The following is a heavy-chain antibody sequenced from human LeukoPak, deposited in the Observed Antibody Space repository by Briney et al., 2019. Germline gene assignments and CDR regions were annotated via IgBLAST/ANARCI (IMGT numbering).Heavy chain of an antibody. CDR3: ASGGWYRGY. V-gene: IGHV4-34*01. CDR1: GGSFSGYY. CDR2: INHSGST. Sequence: KASETLSLTCAVYGGSFSGYYWTWIRQPPGKGLEWIGEINHSGSTNYNPSLKSRVTISVDTSKNQLSLKLSSVTAADTAVYYCASGGWYRGYWGQGTLVTVSS. D-gene: IGHD6-19*01. J-gene: IGHJ4*02.